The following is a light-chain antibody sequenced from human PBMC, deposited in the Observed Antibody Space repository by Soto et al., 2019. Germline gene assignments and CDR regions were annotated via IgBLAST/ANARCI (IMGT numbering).Light chain of an antibody. Sequence: QSVLIQRASVSGSPGQSITISCTGTSRDVGGSNYVSWYQHHPHRAPKLLIYEVSYRPSGVSSRFSGSKSGNTASLTISGLQAEDEADYYCSSYTSSNTLEVFGVGTKVTVL. CDR2: EVS. CDR3: SSYTSSNTLEV. CDR1: SRDVGGSNY. J-gene: IGLJ1*01. V-gene: IGLV2-14*01.